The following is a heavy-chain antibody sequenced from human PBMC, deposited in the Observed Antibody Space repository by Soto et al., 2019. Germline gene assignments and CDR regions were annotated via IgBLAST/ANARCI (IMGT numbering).Heavy chain of an antibody. CDR1: GFTFSSYT. CDR2: IIGSGTTT. CDR3: AKDHANSGSYYVDY. D-gene: IGHD1-26*01. V-gene: IGHV3-23*01. J-gene: IGHJ4*02. Sequence: GGSLRLSCAASGFTFSSYTMTWVRQAPGKGLEWISVIIGSGTTTYYADSVKGRFTISRDNSKNTLYLQMNGLRAEDTAVYYCAKDHANSGSYYVDYWGQGTLVTVSS.